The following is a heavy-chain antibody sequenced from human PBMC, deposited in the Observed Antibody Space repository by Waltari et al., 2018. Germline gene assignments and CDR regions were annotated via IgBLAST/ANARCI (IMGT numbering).Heavy chain of an antibody. CDR1: GLTLGRLA. Sequence: QVRLVVCGGGVVQPGRSVRFSCAASGLTLGRLAMPWVRQAPGQGVGWVAGISRGGSTEYYADAVKGRYTVSSNNSKSTLYPRLNSLRVEATAVYFCARVGVDASMTATDWGQGTLVTVSS. D-gene: IGHD2-21*02. J-gene: IGHJ4*02. CDR3: ARVGVDASMTATD. CDR2: ISRGGSTE. V-gene: IGHV3-30-3*01.